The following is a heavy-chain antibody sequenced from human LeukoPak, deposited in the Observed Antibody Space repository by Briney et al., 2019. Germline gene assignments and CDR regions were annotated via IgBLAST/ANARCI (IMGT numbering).Heavy chain of an antibody. CDR3: ARESGSMRWFDP. CDR2: MSTSGNS. D-gene: IGHD6-25*01. Sequence: SETLSLTCTVSGGSISGYYWSWIGQPAGKGLEWIGRMSTSGNSNYIPSLVSRVTMSVDTSKNQFSLNLSSVTAADTAVYYCARESGSMRWFDPWGQGTLVTVSS. CDR1: GGSISGYY. J-gene: IGHJ5*02. V-gene: IGHV4-4*07.